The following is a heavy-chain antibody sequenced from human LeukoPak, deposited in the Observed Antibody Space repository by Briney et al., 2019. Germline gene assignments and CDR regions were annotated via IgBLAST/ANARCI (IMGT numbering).Heavy chain of an antibody. CDR2: IWFDGSNK. CDR3: ARDRDYDSSGFDY. Sequence: GGSLRLSCAASGFTFRTYGIPWVRQAPGEGLEWVAVIWFDGSNKYYADSVKGRFTISRDNSKNTLYLQMNSLRVEDTAVYYCARDRDYDSSGFDYWGQGTLVTVSS. D-gene: IGHD3-22*01. J-gene: IGHJ4*02. CDR1: GFTFRTYG. V-gene: IGHV3-33*01.